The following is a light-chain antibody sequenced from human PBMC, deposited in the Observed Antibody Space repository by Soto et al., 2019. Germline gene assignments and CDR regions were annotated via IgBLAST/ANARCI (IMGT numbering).Light chain of an antibody. V-gene: IGLV2-14*01. CDR3: SSYTTISSYV. J-gene: IGLJ1*01. Sequence: QSALTQPASVSGSPGQSIAISCTGTNSDVGAYNFVSWYQQHPGKAPKLMIYDVSIRPSGVSNRFFGSKSGNTASLTISGLQAEDEADYYCSSYTTISSYVFGTGTKLTVL. CDR2: DVS. CDR1: NSDVGAYNF.